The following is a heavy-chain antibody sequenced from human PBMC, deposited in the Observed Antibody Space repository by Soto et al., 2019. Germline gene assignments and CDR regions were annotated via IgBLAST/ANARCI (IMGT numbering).Heavy chain of an antibody. CDR1: GYTFISYG. V-gene: IGHV1-18*01. CDR3: ARSYGDTGYFDL. D-gene: IGHD4-17*01. Sequence: QVQLVQSGAEVKKPGASVKVSCKASGYTFISYGITWVRQAPGQGLEYMGWISVYNGNTNYAQKFQGRVTMTTDTSTSTAYMELRSPRSDDTAVYYCARSYGDTGYFDLWGRGTLVTVSS. J-gene: IGHJ2*01. CDR2: ISVYNGNT.